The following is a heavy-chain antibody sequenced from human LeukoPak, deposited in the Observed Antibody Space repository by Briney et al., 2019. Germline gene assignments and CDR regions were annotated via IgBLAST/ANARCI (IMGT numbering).Heavy chain of an antibody. D-gene: IGHD3-10*01. CDR2: ISYDGSNK. CDR3: ARGKDYYGSGTS. V-gene: IGHV3-30-3*01. J-gene: IGHJ5*02. CDR1: GFTFSSYA. Sequence: GGSLRLSCAASGFTFSSYAMHWVRQAPGKGLEWVAVISYDGSNKYYADSVKGRFTISRDNSKNTLYLQMNSLRAEDTAVYYCARGKDYYGSGTSWGQGTLVTVS.